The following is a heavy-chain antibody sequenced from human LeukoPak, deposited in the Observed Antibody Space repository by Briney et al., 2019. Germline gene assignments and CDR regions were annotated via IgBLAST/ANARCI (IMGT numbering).Heavy chain of an antibody. D-gene: IGHD6-13*01. J-gene: IGHJ4*02. CDR3: ARFIAAPYYFDY. V-gene: IGHV4-34*01. CDR1: GGSFSGYY. Sequence: SETLSLTCAVYGGSFSGYYWSWIRQPPGRGLEWIGEINHSGSTNYNPSLKSRVTISVDTSKNQFSLKLSSVTAADTAVYYCARFIAAPYYFDYWGRGTLVTVSS. CDR2: INHSGST.